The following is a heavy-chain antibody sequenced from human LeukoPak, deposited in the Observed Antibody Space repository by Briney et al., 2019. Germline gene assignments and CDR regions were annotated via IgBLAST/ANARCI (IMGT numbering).Heavy chain of an antibody. D-gene: IGHD5-12*01. V-gene: IGHV3-21*01. CDR2: ISSSSSYI. CDR1: GFTFSSYW. Sequence: GGSLRLSCAASGFTFSSYWMSWVRQAPGKGLEWVSSISSSSSYIYYADSVKGRFTISRDNAKNSLYLQMNSLRAEDTAVYYCARGTIRGYDYWGQGTLVTVSS. CDR3: ARGTIRGYDY. J-gene: IGHJ4*02.